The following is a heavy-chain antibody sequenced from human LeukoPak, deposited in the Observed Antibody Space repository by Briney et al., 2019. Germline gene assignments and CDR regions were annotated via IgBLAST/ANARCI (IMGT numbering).Heavy chain of an antibody. Sequence: RPSETLSLTCTVSGGSISSYYWSWIRQPPGKGLEWIGYIYYSGSTNYNPSLKSRVTISVDTSKNQFSLKLSSVTAADTAVYYCARVRVQLERRGFDYWGQGTLVTVSS. J-gene: IGHJ4*02. V-gene: IGHV4-59*12. CDR2: IYYSGST. CDR1: GGSISSYY. CDR3: ARVRVQLERRGFDY. D-gene: IGHD1-1*01.